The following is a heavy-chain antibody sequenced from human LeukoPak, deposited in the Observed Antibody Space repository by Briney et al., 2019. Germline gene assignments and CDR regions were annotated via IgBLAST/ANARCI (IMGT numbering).Heavy chain of an antibody. CDR3: ARNGGYCSGGSCYSSNWFDP. CDR2: ISAYNGNT. V-gene: IGHV1-18*01. J-gene: IGHJ5*02. D-gene: IGHD2-15*01. CDR1: GYTFTSYG. Sequence: ASVKVSCKASGYTFTSYGISWVRQAPGQGLEWMGWISAYNGNTNYAQKLQGRVTMTTDTSTSTAYMELRSLRSDDTAVYYCARNGGYCSGGSCYSSNWFDPWGQGTLVTVSS.